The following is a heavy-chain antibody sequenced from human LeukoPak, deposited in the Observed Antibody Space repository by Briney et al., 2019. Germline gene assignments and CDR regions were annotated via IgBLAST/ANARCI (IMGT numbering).Heavy chain of an antibody. Sequence: SETLSLTCTVSGGSISSSSYYWGWIRQPPGKGLEWIGSIYYSGSTYYNPSLKSRVTISVDTSKNQFSLKLSSVTAADTAVYYCGRGGSGYSSSWYVGYWGQGTLVTVSS. CDR1: GGSISSSSYY. CDR3: GRGGSGYSSSWYVGY. J-gene: IGHJ4*02. V-gene: IGHV4-39*07. CDR2: IYYSGST. D-gene: IGHD6-13*01.